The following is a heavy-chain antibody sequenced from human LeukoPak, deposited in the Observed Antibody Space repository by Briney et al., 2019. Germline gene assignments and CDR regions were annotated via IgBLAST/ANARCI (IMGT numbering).Heavy chain of an antibody. CDR3: ARAIVATTLFDY. J-gene: IGHJ4*02. D-gene: IGHD5-12*01. V-gene: IGHV1-69*05. CDR1: GGTLSSYA. CDR2: IIPIFGTA. Sequence: SVKVSCKASGGTLSSYAISWVRQAPGQGLEWMGGIIPIFGTANYAQKFQGRVTITTDESTSTAYMELSSLRSEDTAVYYCARAIVATTLFDYWGQGTLVTVSS.